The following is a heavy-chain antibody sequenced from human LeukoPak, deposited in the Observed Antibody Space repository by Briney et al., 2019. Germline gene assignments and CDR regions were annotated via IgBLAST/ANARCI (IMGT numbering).Heavy chain of an antibody. D-gene: IGHD1-26*01. J-gene: IGHJ6*03. Sequence: SVKVSCKASGGTFSSYAISWVRQAPGQGLEWMGGIIPIFGTANYAQKFQGRVTITADKSTSTAYMELSSLRSEDTAVYYCARSGYYYYYMDVWGKGTTVTVSS. CDR1: GGTFSSYA. V-gene: IGHV1-69*06. CDR3: ARSGYYYYYMDV. CDR2: IIPIFGTA.